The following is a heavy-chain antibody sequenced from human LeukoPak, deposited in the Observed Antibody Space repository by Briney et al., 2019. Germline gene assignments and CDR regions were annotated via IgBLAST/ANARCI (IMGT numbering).Heavy chain of an antibody. V-gene: IGHV3-23*01. J-gene: IGHJ3*02. CDR2: ISGFNT. CDR3: ATPPGRWAAFDI. CDR1: GFAFSNYA. Sequence: GGSLRLSCTTSGFAFSNYAMNWVRQAPGKGPEWVSGISGFNTYYADSVKGRFTIFRDNSKNVLYLQMDRLRAEDTAVYYCATPPGRWAAFDIWGQGTMVTVSS. D-gene: IGHD3-16*01.